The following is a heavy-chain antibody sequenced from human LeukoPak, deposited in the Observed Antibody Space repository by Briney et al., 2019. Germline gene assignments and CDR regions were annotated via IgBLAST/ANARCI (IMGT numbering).Heavy chain of an antibody. D-gene: IGHD3-22*01. CDR3: AKDQLYYYDSSGFT. J-gene: IGHJ3*01. CDR1: GFTFSTYS. CDR2: ITRSSYI. Sequence: GGSLRLSCAASGFTFSTYSMNWVRQAPGKGLEWVSSITRSSYIYYADSVKGRFTISRDNSKNTLYLQMNSLRAEDTAVYYCAKDQLYYYDSSGFTWGQGTMVTVSS. V-gene: IGHV3-21*04.